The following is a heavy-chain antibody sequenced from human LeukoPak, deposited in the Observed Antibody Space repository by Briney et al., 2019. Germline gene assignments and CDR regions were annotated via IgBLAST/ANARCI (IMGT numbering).Heavy chain of an antibody. D-gene: IGHD6-19*01. CDR2: ISGSGGST. CDR1: GFTFSSYA. V-gene: IGHV3-23*01. J-gene: IGHJ4*02. CDR3: AMSVAGTAYFDY. Sequence: PGRSLRLSCAASGFTFSSYAMSWVRQAPGKGLEWVSAISGSGGSTYYADSVKGRFTISRDNSKNTLYLQMNSLRAEDTAVYYCAMSVAGTAYFDYWGQGTLVTVSS.